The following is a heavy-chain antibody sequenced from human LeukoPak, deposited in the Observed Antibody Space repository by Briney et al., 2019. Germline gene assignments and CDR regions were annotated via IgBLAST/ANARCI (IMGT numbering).Heavy chain of an antibody. Sequence: PGRSLRLSRAASGFTFDDYAMHWVRHAPGKGLEWVSGISWNSGSIGYADSVKGRFTISRDNAKNSLYLQMNSLRAEDTALYYCAKDGSIAVAGLPRSWGQGTLVTVSS. J-gene: IGHJ4*02. D-gene: IGHD6-19*01. V-gene: IGHV3-9*01. CDR3: AKDGSIAVAGLPRS. CDR1: GFTFDDYA. CDR2: ISWNSGSI.